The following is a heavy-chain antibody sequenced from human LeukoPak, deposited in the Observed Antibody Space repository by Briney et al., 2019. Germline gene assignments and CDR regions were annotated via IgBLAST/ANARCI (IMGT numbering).Heavy chain of an antibody. Sequence: SETLSLTCAVYGGSFTDYYWTWIRQPPGKGLEWIGEINHSGSTNYSPSLNSRVTISVDTSKNQFSLKMTSVTAADTAIYYCARSRVGKASGPYYYMDAWGKGTTVIVSS. D-gene: IGHD5-24*01. J-gene: IGHJ6*03. CDR3: ARSRVGKASGPYYYMDA. CDR2: INHSGST. V-gene: IGHV4-34*01. CDR1: GGSFTDYY.